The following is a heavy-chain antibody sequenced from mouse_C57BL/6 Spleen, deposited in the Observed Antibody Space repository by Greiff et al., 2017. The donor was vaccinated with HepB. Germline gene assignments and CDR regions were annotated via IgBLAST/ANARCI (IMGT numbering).Heavy chain of an antibody. CDR2: INPNNGGT. V-gene: IGHV1-26*01. CDR3: ARAYGIYFDY. CDR1: GYTFTDYY. J-gene: IGHJ2*01. Sequence: EVQLQQSGPELVKPGASVKISCKASGYTFTDYYMNWVKQSHGKSLEWIGDINPNNGGTSYNQKFKGKATLTVDKASSPAYMELRSLTSEDSAVYYCARAYGIYFDYWGQGTTLTVSS. D-gene: IGHD1-1*01.